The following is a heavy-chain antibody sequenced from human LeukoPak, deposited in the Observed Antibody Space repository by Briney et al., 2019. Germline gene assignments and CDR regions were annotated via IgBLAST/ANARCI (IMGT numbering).Heavy chain of an antibody. J-gene: IGHJ4*02. CDR3: AREWFVRYYFDY. V-gene: IGHV3-30*04. Sequence: GGSLRLSCAASGFTFSSYAMHWVRQAPGKGLEWVAVISYDGSSKYYADSVKGRFTISRDNSKNTLYLQMNSLRAEDTAVYYCAREWFVRYYFDYWGQGTLVTVSS. CDR2: ISYDGSSK. CDR1: GFTFSSYA. D-gene: IGHD3-10*01.